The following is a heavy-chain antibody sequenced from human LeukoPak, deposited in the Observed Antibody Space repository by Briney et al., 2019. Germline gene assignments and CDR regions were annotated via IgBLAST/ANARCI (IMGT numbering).Heavy chain of an antibody. V-gene: IGHV1-24*01. CDR2: FDPDDGAR. D-gene: IGHD4-17*01. Sequence: ASVKVSCKVSGYSLTALAIHWVRQAPGKGLEWMGRFDPDDGARIYSQRFQDRFLMTEDPSSDTAYMELSGLRSEDTAVYFCASDRTMTTVTSGQSWDDPWGQGTLVTVSS. J-gene: IGHJ5*02. CDR1: GYSLTALA. CDR3: ASDRTMTTVTSGQSWDDP.